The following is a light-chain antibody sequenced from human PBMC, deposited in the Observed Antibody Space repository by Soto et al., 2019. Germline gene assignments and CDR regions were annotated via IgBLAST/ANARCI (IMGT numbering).Light chain of an antibody. Sequence: EIVLTQSPATLSLSPGERATLSCGASQSVSTNYVAWYQKKPGLAPRLLIYDASTRATAISDRFTGSGSGTDFTLTISRVEPEDFAVYYCQQRSNWPPLTFGGGTKVEIK. V-gene: IGKV3D-20*02. CDR3: QQRSNWPPLT. CDR1: QSVSTNY. J-gene: IGKJ4*01. CDR2: DAS.